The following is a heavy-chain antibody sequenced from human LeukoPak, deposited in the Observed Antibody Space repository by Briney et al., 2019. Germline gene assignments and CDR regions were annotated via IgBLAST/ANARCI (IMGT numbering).Heavy chain of an antibody. CDR3: AKFSVDIDALDI. CDR2: ISGSGGST. D-gene: IGHD5-12*01. V-gene: IGHV3-23*01. Sequence: GGSLRLSCAASGFTFSSCAMSWVRQAPGKGLEWVSAISGSGGSTYYADSVKGRFTISRDNSKNTLYLQMNSLRAEDTAVYYCAKFSVDIDALDIWGQGTMVTVSS. CDR1: GFTFSSCA. J-gene: IGHJ3*02.